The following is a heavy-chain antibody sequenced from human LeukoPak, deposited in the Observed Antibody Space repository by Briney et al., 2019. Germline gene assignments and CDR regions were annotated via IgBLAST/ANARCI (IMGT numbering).Heavy chain of an antibody. CDR3: AKRNTMVRGGPCFDY. D-gene: IGHD3-10*01. Sequence: GGSLRLSSAASGFPFSSYAMNWVRQAPGKGLEWVSIIFGSGDTTYYADSVKGRFTVSRDNSKNMLYLQMNNLRPEDTATYYCAKRNTMVRGGPCFDYWGQGLMVTVSS. CDR2: IFGSGDTT. CDR1: GFPFSSYA. V-gene: IGHV3-23*01. J-gene: IGHJ4*02.